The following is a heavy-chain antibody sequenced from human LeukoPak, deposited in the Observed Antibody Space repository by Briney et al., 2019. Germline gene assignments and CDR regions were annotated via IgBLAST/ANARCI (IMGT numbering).Heavy chain of an antibody. CDR3: ARSSGWWSLDC. J-gene: IGHJ4*02. CDR2: FDTGFGT. Sequence: GGSLRLSCAASGFTFSTASLHWVRQAPGKGLEWVSAFDTGFGTYYPDSLKGRFTISRDNSKNTLFLQMNSLRAEDTAVYYCARSSGWWSLDCWGQGTLVTVSS. V-gene: IGHV3-23*01. CDR1: GFTFSTAS. D-gene: IGHD6-19*01.